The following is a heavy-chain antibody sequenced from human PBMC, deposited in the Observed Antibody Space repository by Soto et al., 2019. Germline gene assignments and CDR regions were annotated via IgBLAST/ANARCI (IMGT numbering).Heavy chain of an antibody. D-gene: IGHD6-13*01. CDR2: IIPIFGTA. CDR1: GYTFTSYA. CDR3: ARDGPAAGTFGLDY. J-gene: IGHJ4*02. Sequence: QVQLVQSGAEVKKPGASVKVSCKASGYTFTSYAISWVRQAPGQGLEWMGGIIPIFGTANYAQKFQGRVTITADEXXSTAYMELSSLRSEDTAVYYCARDGPAAGTFGLDYWGQGTLVTVSS. V-gene: IGHV1-69*13.